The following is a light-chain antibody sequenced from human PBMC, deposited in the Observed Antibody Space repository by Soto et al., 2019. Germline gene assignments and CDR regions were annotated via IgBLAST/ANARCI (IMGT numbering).Light chain of an antibody. V-gene: IGKV3-20*01. CDR1: QSVSSNF. CDR3: HQYGSSPRT. J-gene: IGKJ1*01. Sequence: EIVLTQSPGTLSLPPGDRATLSCRASQSVSSNFLAWYQQKPGQAPRLLIYGASIRATGIPDRFSGSGSGTDFTLTIRRLEPEDFAMYFCHQYGSSPRTFGQGTKVEIK. CDR2: GAS.